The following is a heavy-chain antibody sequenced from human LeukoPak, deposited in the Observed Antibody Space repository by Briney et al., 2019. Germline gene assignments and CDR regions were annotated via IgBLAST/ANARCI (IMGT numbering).Heavy chain of an antibody. CDR2: IYYSGTT. J-gene: IGHJ6*02. CDR1: GGSISSNY. D-gene: IGHD6-13*01. Sequence: PSETLSLTCTVSGGSISSNYWSWIRQPPGKGLEWIGYIYYSGTTNYNPSLKSRVTISVDTSKNQFSLKLSSVTAADTAVYYCARDVAAAAKPNYYYYGMDVWGQGTTVTVSS. V-gene: IGHV4-59*01. CDR3: ARDVAAAAKPNYYYYGMDV.